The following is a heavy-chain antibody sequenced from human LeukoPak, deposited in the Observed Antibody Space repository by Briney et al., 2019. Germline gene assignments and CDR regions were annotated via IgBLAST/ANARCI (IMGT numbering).Heavy chain of an antibody. D-gene: IGHD6-19*01. CDR3: ATKEPSTSGWSY. Sequence: PGGSLRLSCAASGFTFNRDWTAWVRQAPGKGLEWVANIKEDGSEKNYVDSVKGRFTISRDNAVNSVYPQMNDLRAEDTGVYYCATKEPSTSGWSYWGQGTLVTVSS. CDR1: GFTFNRDW. V-gene: IGHV3-7*01. J-gene: IGHJ4*02. CDR2: IKEDGSEK.